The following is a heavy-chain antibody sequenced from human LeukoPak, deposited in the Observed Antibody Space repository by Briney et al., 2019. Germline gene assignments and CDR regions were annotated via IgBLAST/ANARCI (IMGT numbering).Heavy chain of an antibody. J-gene: IGHJ4*02. CDR3: ARDRYYYDSSGYLRFDY. CDR1: GGSFSGYY. Sequence: SETLSLTCAVYGGSFSGYYWSWIRQPPGKGLEWIGEINHSGSTNYNPSLKSRVTISVDTSKNQFSLKLSSVTAADTAVYYCARDRYYYDSSGYLRFDYWGQGTLVTVSS. D-gene: IGHD3-22*01. V-gene: IGHV4-34*01. CDR2: INHSGST.